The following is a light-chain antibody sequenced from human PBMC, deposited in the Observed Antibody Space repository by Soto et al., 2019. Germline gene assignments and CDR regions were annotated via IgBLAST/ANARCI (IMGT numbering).Light chain of an antibody. CDR1: QSVSSNH. CDR3: QQYSSSPRT. CDR2: GAS. V-gene: IGKV3-20*01. Sequence: IVLSQSPGTLSLYPGERATLSCRASQSVSSNHLAWYQQKPGQAPRLLIHGASSRATGIPDRFNGSGSGTDFTFTISRLEPEDFAVYYCQQYSSSPRTFAQGTKVDIK. J-gene: IGKJ1*01.